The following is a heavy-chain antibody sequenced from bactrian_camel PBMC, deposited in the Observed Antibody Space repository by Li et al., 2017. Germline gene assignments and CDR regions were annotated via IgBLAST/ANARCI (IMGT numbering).Heavy chain of an antibody. V-gene: IGHV3S5*01. CDR1: RFTFSDYY. D-gene: IGHD2*01. Sequence: VQLVESGGSLVQPGGSPRLPCVASRFTFSDYYMSWVRQAPGKGPEWVAGIDWDGKDVHYPDSVKGRITTSTDNIKNTMYLELNSLKTEDTAMYYCVKQGGYWDFVVWGQGTQVTVS. J-gene: IGHJ4*01. CDR3: VKQGGYWDFVV. CDR2: IDWDGKDV.